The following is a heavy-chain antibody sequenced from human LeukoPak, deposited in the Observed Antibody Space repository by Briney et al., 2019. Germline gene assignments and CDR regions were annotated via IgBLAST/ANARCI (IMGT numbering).Heavy chain of an antibody. CDR1: GNTFTGYY. V-gene: IGHV1-2*02. Sequence: ASVKVSCKASGNTFTGYYMHWVRQAPGQGLEWMGWINPNSGGTNYAQKFQGRVTMTRDTSISTAYMELSRLRSDDTAVYYCARDLTTVVVAATRGGYNYWGQGTLVTVSS. J-gene: IGHJ4*02. D-gene: IGHD2-15*01. CDR2: INPNSGGT. CDR3: ARDLTTVVVAATRGGYNY.